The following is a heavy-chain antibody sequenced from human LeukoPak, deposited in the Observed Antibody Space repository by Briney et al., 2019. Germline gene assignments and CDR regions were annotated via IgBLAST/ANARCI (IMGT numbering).Heavy chain of an antibody. CDR2: ISSSSSYI. V-gene: IGHV3-21*01. CDR3: ARVPVVARGWWFDP. D-gene: IGHD5-12*01. J-gene: IGHJ5*02. CDR1: GFTFSSYS. Sequence: GGSLRLSCAASGFTFSSYSMNWVRQAPGKGLEWVSSISSSSSYIYYADSVKGRFTISRDNAKNSLYLQMNSLRAEDTAVYYCARVPVVARGWWFDPWGQGTLVTVSS.